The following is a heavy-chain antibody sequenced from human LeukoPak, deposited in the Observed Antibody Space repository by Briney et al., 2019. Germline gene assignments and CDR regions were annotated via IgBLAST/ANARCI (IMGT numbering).Heavy chain of an antibody. CDR3: TTAPDTSDY. J-gene: IGHJ4*02. CDR2: IKSKTNGGTT. CDR1: GFTFNNAW. D-gene: IGHD5-18*01. V-gene: IGHV3-15*01. Sequence: PGGPLRLSCAASGFTFNNAWMTWVRQAPGKGLEWIGRIKSKTNGGTTDYPTPVKGRFTFSRDDSKSTLYLQMDSLKTEDTAVYYCTTAPDTSDYWGQGTLVTVSS.